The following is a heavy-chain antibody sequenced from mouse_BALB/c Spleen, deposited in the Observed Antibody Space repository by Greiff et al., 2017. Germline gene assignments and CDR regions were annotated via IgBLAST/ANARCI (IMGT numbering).Heavy chain of an antibody. D-gene: IGHD2-1*01. V-gene: IGHV5-17*02. CDR3: ARGGNYGAY. CDR2: ISSGSSTI. J-gene: IGHJ3*01. Sequence: MESGGGLVQPGGSRKLSCAASGFTFSSFGMHWVRQAPEKGLEWVAYISSGSSTIYYADTVKGRFTISRDNPKNTLFLQMTSLRSEDTAMYYCARGGNYGAYWGQGTLVTVSA. CDR1: GFTFSSFG.